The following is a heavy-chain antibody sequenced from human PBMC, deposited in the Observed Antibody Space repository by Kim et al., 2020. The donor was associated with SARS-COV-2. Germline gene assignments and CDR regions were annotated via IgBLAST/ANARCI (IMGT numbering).Heavy chain of an antibody. CDR2: AI. Sequence: AISYADSVRGRFTISTDNAKNSLYLQMNSPRAEDTAVYYCARDLGYSFDYWGQGSLVTVSS. J-gene: IGHJ4*02. V-gene: IGHV3-48*04. CDR3: ARDLGYSFDY. D-gene: IGHD2-21*01.